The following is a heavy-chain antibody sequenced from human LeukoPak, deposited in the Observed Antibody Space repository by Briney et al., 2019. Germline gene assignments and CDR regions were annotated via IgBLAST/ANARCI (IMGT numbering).Heavy chain of an antibody. Sequence: SETLSLTCAVYGGSFSGYYWSWIRQPPGKGLEWIGEINHSGSTNYNPSLKSRVTISVDTSKNQFSLKLSSVTAADTAVYYCARGGRLWFGELSPFDYWGQGTLVTVSS. CDR2: INHSGST. V-gene: IGHV4-34*01. J-gene: IGHJ4*02. D-gene: IGHD3-10*01. CDR3: ARGGRLWFGELSPFDY. CDR1: GGSFSGYY.